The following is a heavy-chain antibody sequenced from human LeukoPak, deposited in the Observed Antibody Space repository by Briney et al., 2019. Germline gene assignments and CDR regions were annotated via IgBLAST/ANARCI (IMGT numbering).Heavy chain of an antibody. Sequence: SETLSFTCTVSGGSISSSSYYWGWIRQPPGKGLEWIGSIYYSGSTYYNPSLKSRVTISVDTSKNQFSLKLSSVTAAGTAVYYCARRFITHDYRGWFDPWGQGTLVTVSS. CDR2: IYYSGST. V-gene: IGHV4-39*01. CDR1: GGSISSSSYY. D-gene: IGHD4-11*01. CDR3: ARRFITHDYRGWFDP. J-gene: IGHJ5*02.